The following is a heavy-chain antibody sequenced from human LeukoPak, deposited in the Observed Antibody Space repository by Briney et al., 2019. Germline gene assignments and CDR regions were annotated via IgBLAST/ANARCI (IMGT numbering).Heavy chain of an antibody. CDR2: INPNSGGT. Sequence: ASVKVSCKASGYTLTGYYMHWVRQAPGQGLEWMGWINPNSGGTNYAQKFQGRVTMTRDTSISTAYMELSRLRSDDTAVYYSARANWNYNDYYYYYMDVWGKGTTVTVSS. J-gene: IGHJ6*03. V-gene: IGHV1-2*02. CDR1: GYTLTGYY. CDR3: ARANWNYNDYYYYYMDV. D-gene: IGHD1-7*01.